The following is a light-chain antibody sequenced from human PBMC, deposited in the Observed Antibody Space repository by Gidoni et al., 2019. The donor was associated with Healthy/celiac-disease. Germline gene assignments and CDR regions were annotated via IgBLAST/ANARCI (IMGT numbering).Light chain of an antibody. CDR1: QDISNY. J-gene: IGKJ4*01. CDR2: DAS. V-gene: IGKV1-33*01. Sequence: DIQMTQSPSSRSASVGDRVTITCQASQDISNYLNWYQQKPGKAPKPLIYDASNLETGVPSRFSGSGSGTDFTFTISSLQPEDIATYYCQQYDNLPLTFGGGTKVEIK. CDR3: QQYDNLPLT.